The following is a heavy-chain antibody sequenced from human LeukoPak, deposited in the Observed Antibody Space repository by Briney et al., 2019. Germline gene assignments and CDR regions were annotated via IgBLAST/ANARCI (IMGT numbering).Heavy chain of an antibody. CDR3: AELGITMIGGV. D-gene: IGHD3-10*02. V-gene: IGHV3-48*03. CDR1: GFSFNIYE. Sequence: GGSLRLSCAASGFSFNIYEMNWVRQAPGKGLEWVSYISSSGSTIYYADSVKGRFTISRDNAKNSLYLQMNSLRAEDTAVYYCAELGITMIGGVWGKGTTVTISS. J-gene: IGHJ6*04. CDR2: ISSSGSTI.